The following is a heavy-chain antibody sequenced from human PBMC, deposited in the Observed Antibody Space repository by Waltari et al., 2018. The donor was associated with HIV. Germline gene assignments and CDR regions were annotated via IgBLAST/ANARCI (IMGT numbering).Heavy chain of an antibody. Sequence: VRLVESGGGLVRPGGPLRLSCTVSGIPVGKSSLKWVRHASGKGLEWVSTVYSDGTTVYADSVKGRFSTSRDTSKNILHLLMDSLRVDDTAVYYCAREVFYYDNSGHPGWFDPWGQGTLVAVSS. CDR3: AREVFYYDNSGHPGWFDP. J-gene: IGHJ5*02. D-gene: IGHD3-22*01. V-gene: IGHV3-66*01. CDR2: VYSDGTT. CDR1: GIPVGKSS.